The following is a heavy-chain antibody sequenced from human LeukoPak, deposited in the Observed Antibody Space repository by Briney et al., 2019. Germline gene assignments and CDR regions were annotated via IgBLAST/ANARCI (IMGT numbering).Heavy chain of an antibody. CDR2: IFYSGST. Sequence: SETLSLTCTVSSGSISTSNYYWGWVRQPPGKALEWIGNIFYSGSTYYSPSLKSRVTISVDTSKNQFSLKLSSVTAADTAVYYCARHPYTTTDAFDIWGQGTMVTVSS. J-gene: IGHJ3*02. V-gene: IGHV4-39*01. D-gene: IGHD1-1*01. CDR1: SGSISTSNYY. CDR3: ARHPYTTTDAFDI.